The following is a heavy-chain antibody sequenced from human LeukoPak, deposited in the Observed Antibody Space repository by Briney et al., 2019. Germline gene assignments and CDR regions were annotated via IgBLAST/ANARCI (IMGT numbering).Heavy chain of an antibody. D-gene: IGHD4-17*01. V-gene: IGHV3-48*01. J-gene: IGHJ4*02. Sequence: GRSLRLSCGASGFTFSSYSMNWVRQAPGKGLEWVSYISSTGITTYYVDSVKGRFTISRDNAKNSLYLEMSSLRAGDTAVYYCARATSVTAASYWGQGTLVTVSS. CDR2: ISSTGITT. CDR1: GFTFSSYS. CDR3: ARATSVTAASY.